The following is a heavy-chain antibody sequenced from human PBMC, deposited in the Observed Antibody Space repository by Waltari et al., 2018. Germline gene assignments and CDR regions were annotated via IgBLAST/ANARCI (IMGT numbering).Heavy chain of an antibody. CDR1: GFTFSSYA. CDR3: ASMATTSDFDY. CDR2: IWHDGTYK. V-gene: IGHV3-33*08. Sequence: GESGGGLVQPGGSLRLSCAASGFTFSSYAMSWVRQAPGMGLEWVSLIWHDGTYKYYADSVKGRFSISRDNSKNMVYLQMNGLRAEDTAVYFCASMATTSDFDYWGQGALVTVSS. J-gene: IGHJ4*02. D-gene: IGHD4-17*01.